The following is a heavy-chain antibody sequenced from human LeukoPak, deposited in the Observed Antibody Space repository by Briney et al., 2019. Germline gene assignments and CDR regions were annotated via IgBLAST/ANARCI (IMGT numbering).Heavy chain of an antibody. Sequence: PGRSLRLSCAASGFTFSSYGMHWVRQAPGKGLEWVAVISYDGSNKYYADSVKGRFTISRDNSKNTLYLQMNSLRAEDTAVYYCAKDRRIIAVVPAAINYYYGMDVWGKGTTVTVSS. D-gene: IGHD2-2*01. J-gene: IGHJ6*04. CDR1: GFTFSSYG. V-gene: IGHV3-30*18. CDR2: ISYDGSNK. CDR3: AKDRRIIAVVPAAINYYYGMDV.